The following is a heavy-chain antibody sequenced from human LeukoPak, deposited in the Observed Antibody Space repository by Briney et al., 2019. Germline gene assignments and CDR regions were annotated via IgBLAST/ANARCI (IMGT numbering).Heavy chain of an antibody. CDR3: ARAGVAGPIDY. Sequence: PSETLSLTCAVYGGSFSGYYWSWIRQPSGKGLEWIGEINHSGSTNYNPSLKSRVTISVDTSKNQFSLKLSSVTAADTAVYYCARAGVAGPIDYWGQGTLVTVSS. V-gene: IGHV4-34*01. D-gene: IGHD6-19*01. CDR1: GGSFSGYY. CDR2: INHSGST. J-gene: IGHJ4*02.